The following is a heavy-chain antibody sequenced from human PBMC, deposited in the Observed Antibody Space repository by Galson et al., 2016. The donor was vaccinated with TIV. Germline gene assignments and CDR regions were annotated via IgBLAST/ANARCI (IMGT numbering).Heavy chain of an antibody. Sequence: SLRLSCAASGFIVDDNYMTWIRQAPGKGLEWVSVIYGDGRTYYTDSVRGRLTISRDSSKNTLYLQMNSLRAEDTAVYYCARDRYYDARGYYYYYGMDVWGQGTTVTVSS. CDR2: IYGDGRT. CDR3: ARDRYYDARGYYYYYGMDV. J-gene: IGHJ6*02. CDR1: GFIVDDNY. D-gene: IGHD3-22*01. V-gene: IGHV3-53*01.